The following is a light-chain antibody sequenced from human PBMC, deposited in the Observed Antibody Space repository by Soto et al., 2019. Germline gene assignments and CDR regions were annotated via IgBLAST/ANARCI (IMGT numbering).Light chain of an antibody. J-gene: IGKJ1*01. CDR1: QSVYTY. CDR3: PQRTNWPPTWT. V-gene: IGKV3-11*01. CDR2: DAS. Sequence: EIVLTQSPATLSLSPGESATLSCRASQSVYTYLAWYQQKPGQAPRLLIYDASKRATGIPARFSGSGSGTDFTLTISSLEPEDSAVYYCPQRTNWPPTWTFGQGTQVEIK.